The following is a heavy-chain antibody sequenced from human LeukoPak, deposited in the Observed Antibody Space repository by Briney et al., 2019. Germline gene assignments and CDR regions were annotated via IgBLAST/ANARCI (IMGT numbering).Heavy chain of an antibody. CDR2: IYYSGST. V-gene: IGHV4-59*01. J-gene: IGHJ4*02. Sequence: SETLSLTCTVSGGSISSYYWSRIRQPPGKGLEWIGYIYYSGSTNYNPSLKSRVTISVDTSKNQFSLKLSSVTAADTAVYYCARDNQLRYFDYWGQGTLVTVSS. D-gene: IGHD2-2*02. CDR3: ARDNQLRYFDY. CDR1: GGSISSYY.